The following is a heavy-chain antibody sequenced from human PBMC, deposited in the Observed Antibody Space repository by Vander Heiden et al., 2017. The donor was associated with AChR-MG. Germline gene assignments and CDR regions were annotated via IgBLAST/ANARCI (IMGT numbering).Heavy chain of an antibody. CDR1: GFTFSSYG. D-gene: IGHD6-13*01. J-gene: IGHJ4*02. CDR3: ARVGAAAGTFDY. V-gene: IGHV3-33*01. Sequence: QVQLVESGGGVVQPGRSLRLSCAASGFTFSSYGMHWVRQAPGKGLEWVAVIWYDGSNKYYADSVKGRFTISRDNSKNTLYLQMNSLRAEDTAVYYCARVGAAAGTFDYWGQGTLVTVSS. CDR2: IWYDGSNK.